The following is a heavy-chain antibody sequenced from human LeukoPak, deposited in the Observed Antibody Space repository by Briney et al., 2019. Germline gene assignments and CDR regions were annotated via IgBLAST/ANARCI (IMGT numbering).Heavy chain of an antibody. CDR3: ATEVWFRADS. D-gene: IGHD3-10*01. J-gene: IGHJ4*02. Sequence: GGSLRLSCAASGFTFSVYWMTWVRQAPGKGLEGVATIDQYGGQKNYVESVKGRFTISRDNAENSLFLQMNSLRAADTAVYYCATEVWFRADSWGRGTLVTVSS. CDR1: GFTFSVYW. V-gene: IGHV3-7*05. CDR2: IDQYGGQK.